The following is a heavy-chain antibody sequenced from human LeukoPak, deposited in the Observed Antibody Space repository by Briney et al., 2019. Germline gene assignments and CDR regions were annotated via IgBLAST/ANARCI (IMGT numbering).Heavy chain of an antibody. CDR1: GYTFTSYG. Sequence: ASVKVSCKASGYTFTSYGISWVRQAPGQGLEWMGWISAYNGNTNYAQKLQGRVTTTTDTSTSTAYMELRSLRSDATAVYYCARGRRQANWFDPWGQGTLVTVSS. J-gene: IGHJ5*02. V-gene: IGHV1-18*01. D-gene: IGHD6-6*01. CDR3: ARGRRQANWFDP. CDR2: ISAYNGNT.